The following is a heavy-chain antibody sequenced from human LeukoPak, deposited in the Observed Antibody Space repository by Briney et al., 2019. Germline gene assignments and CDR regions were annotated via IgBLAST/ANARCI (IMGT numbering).Heavy chain of an antibody. Sequence: GGSLRLSCAASGFTFSSYGMHWVRQAPGKGLEWVSVIYSGGSTYYADSVKGRFTISRDNSKNTLYLQMNSLRAEDTAVYYCARLPTMVRGVAFDYWGQGTLVTVSS. D-gene: IGHD3-10*01. CDR3: ARLPTMVRGVAFDY. CDR1: GFTFSSYG. CDR2: IYSGGST. J-gene: IGHJ4*02. V-gene: IGHV3-66*04.